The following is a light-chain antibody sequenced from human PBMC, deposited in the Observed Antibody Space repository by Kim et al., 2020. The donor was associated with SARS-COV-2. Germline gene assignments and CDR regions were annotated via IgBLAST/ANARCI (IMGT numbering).Light chain of an antibody. CDR3: HQYYNATYS. CDR2: AAS. Sequence: IRYALAWYQQKPGTAPKVLIYAASKSQTGVPSRFSGSGSGTDYTLTISSLQTEDFAAYACHQYYNATYSFGQGTKLEI. J-gene: IGKJ2*01. V-gene: IGKV1-NL1*01. CDR1: IRYA.